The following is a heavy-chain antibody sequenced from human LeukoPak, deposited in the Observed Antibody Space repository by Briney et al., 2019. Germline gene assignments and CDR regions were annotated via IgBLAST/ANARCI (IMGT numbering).Heavy chain of an antibody. D-gene: IGHD4-17*01. Sequence: PGGSLRLSCAASGFTFSSYGVHWVRQAPGKGLEWVAVIWSDGSNKFYADSVKGRFTISRDNSKNTLYLQMNSLRAEDTAVYYCARDLFDYGDYGSFDYWGQGTLVTVSS. V-gene: IGHV3-33*01. CDR2: IWSDGSNK. J-gene: IGHJ4*02. CDR3: ARDLFDYGDYGSFDY. CDR1: GFTFSSYG.